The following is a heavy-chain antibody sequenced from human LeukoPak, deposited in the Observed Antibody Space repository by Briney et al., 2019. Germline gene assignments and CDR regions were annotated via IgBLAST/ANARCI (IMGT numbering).Heavy chain of an antibody. CDR3: ARSSMVRGAMFDP. J-gene: IGHJ5*02. CDR1: GGSISSYY. CDR2: IFYSGGT. D-gene: IGHD3-10*01. V-gene: IGHV4-59*08. Sequence: PSETLSLTCTVSGGSISSYYWSWIRQPPGRGLEWIGYIFYSGGTTYNPSLRSRVAISVDTSKNQFSLKLSSVTAADTAVYYCARSSMVRGAMFDPWGQGTLVTVSS.